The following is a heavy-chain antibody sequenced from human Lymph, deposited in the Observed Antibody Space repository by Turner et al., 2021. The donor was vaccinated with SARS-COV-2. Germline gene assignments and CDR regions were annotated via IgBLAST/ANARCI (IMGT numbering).Heavy chain of an antibody. CDR1: VFTFSSYA. D-gene: IGHD3-10*01. V-gene: IGHV3-30*04. CDR3: AREMGAGSDY. J-gene: IGHJ4*02. Sequence: QVQLVESGGGVVQPGRSLRLSCAASVFTFSSYAMRWVRQAAGKGLEWVALISYEGSNKYYAESVKSRFTISRDNSKNTLYLQMNSLRAEDTAVYYCAREMGAGSDYWGQGTLVTVSS. CDR2: ISYEGSNK.